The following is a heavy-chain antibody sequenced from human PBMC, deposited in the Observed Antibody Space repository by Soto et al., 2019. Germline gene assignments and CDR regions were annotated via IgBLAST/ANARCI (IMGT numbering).Heavy chain of an antibody. V-gene: IGHV4-39*01. D-gene: IGHD3-22*01. CDR2: IYYSGST. Sequence: PPETLSLTCTVSGGSLSSSSYYWGWIRQPPGKGLEWIGSIYYSGSTYYNPSLKSRVTISVDTSKNQFSLKLSSVTAADTAVYYCARLNYYDSSGNDYWGQGTLVTVSS. J-gene: IGHJ4*02. CDR1: GGSLSSSSYY. CDR3: ARLNYYDSSGNDY.